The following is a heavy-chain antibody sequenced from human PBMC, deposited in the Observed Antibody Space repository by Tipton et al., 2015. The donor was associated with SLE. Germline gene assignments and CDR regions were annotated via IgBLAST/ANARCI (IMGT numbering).Heavy chain of an antibody. CDR3: ARGVAHFYDSGSFDI. CDR2: IFYSGSS. V-gene: IGHV4-39*01. D-gene: IGHD2/OR15-2a*01. J-gene: IGHJ3*02. CDR1: GGSISSSSYY. Sequence: TLSLTCTVSGGSISSSSYYWGWIRQPPGKGLEWIGSIFYSGSSYYNPSLKSRVTIYVGTSKNQLSLKLSSVTAADTAVYYCARGVAHFYDSGSFDIWGQGTLVTVSS.